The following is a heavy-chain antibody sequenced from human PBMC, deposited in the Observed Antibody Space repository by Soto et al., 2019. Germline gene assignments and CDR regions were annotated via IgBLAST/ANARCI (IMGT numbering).Heavy chain of an antibody. CDR3: TRLYGYSSGWYDD. Sequence: QVQLVQSGAEVKKPGASVKVSCKASVYTFSSNGVSWVRQAPGQGLEWMGWISTLNGNAHYAQKFQGRVTMTTYTSTNTDYMELTSLRSDEKAFYYCTRLYGYSSGWYDDWGQGTLVTVSS. CDR1: VYTFSSNG. D-gene: IGHD6-19*01. J-gene: IGHJ5*02. V-gene: IGHV1-18*04. CDR2: ISTLNGNA.